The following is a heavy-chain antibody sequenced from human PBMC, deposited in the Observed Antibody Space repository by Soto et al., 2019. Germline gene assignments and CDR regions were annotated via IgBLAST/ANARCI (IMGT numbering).Heavy chain of an antibody. J-gene: IGHJ4*02. D-gene: IGHD1-26*01. V-gene: IGHV4-4*02. CDR3: AGGSGKTIPVRIDY. CDR2: IYESGST. Sequence: QVQVQESGPGLVNPSGTPALTCGVSGGSISGSNWWSWVRQPPGKGLEWIGEIYESGSTNYNPSLKTRVTISVDKSNNQFSLRLSSVTAADTAVYYCAGGSGKTIPVRIDYWGQGTLVTVSS. CDR1: GGSISGSNW.